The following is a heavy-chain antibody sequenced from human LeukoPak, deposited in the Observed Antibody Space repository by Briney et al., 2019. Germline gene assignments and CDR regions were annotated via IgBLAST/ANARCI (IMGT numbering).Heavy chain of an antibody. Sequence: GGSLRLSCAASGFTISSNYMSWVRQAPGKGLEWVSVIYSGGSTYYAHSLKGRFTISRDNSKNTLYLQMNSLSAEDTAVYYCARDESFYGSGRYYWRQGTLATVSS. V-gene: IGHV3-53*01. CDR2: IYSGGST. D-gene: IGHD3-10*01. CDR1: GFTISSNY. CDR3: ARDESFYGSGRYY. J-gene: IGHJ4*02.